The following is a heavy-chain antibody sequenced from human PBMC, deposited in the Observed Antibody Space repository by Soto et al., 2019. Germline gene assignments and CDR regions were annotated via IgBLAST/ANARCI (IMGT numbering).Heavy chain of an antibody. Sequence: QVQLVQSGAEVKKPGASVKVSCKASGYTFTSYGISWVRQAPGQGLEWMGWISAYNGNTNYAQKLQGRVTMTTDTSTSTAYMELRSLRSDDTAAYYCARDLRSLESATGLFDYWGQGTLVTVSS. CDR2: ISAYNGNT. D-gene: IGHD4-17*01. V-gene: IGHV1-18*01. J-gene: IGHJ4*02. CDR1: GYTFTSYG. CDR3: ARDLRSLESATGLFDY.